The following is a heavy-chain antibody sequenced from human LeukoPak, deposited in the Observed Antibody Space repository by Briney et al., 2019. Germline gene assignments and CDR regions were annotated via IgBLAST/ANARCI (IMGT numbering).Heavy chain of an antibody. J-gene: IGHJ3*01. Sequence: GGSLRLSCAASGFTFSDYYINWIRQAPGKGLEWVSSISSSGSAIFYADSVRGRFTISRDNAKNSAFLQMNSLRAEDTAVYYCARDLDVVVGPAHYDALDLWGQGTTVTVS. D-gene: IGHD2-15*01. CDR2: ISSSGSAI. CDR3: ARDLDVVVGPAHYDALDL. V-gene: IGHV3-11*04. CDR1: GFTFSDYY.